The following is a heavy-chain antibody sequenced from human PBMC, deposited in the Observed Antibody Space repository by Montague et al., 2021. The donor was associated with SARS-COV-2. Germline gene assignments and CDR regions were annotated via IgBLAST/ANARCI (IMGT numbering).Heavy chain of an antibody. D-gene: IGHD4/OR15-4a*01. CDR1: GFTFSSYA. CDR3: ARMTMSTAMDV. V-gene: IGHV3-30*14. Sequence: SLRLSCAASGFTFSSYAMHWVRQAPGKGLEWVAVISYDGSNKYYADSVKGRFTISKDTSKNQVVLTMTNMDPVDTATYYCARMTMSTAMDVWGQGTTVTVSS. J-gene: IGHJ6*02. CDR2: ISYDGSNK.